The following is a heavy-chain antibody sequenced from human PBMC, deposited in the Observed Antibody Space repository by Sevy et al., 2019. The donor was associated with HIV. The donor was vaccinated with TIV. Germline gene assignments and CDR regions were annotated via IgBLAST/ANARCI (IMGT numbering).Heavy chain of an antibody. J-gene: IGHJ6*02. CDR3: AREKRVTMVQGVNSYYYYYGMDV. CDR1: GYTFTSYG. CDR2: ISAYNGNT. V-gene: IGHV1-18*01. D-gene: IGHD3-10*01. Sequence: ASVKVSCKASGYTFTSYGISWVRQAPGQGLEWMGWISAYNGNTNYAQKLQGRVTMTTDTSTSTAYMELRSLRSDDTAVYYCAREKRVTMVQGVNSYYYYYGMDVWGQGTTVTVSS.